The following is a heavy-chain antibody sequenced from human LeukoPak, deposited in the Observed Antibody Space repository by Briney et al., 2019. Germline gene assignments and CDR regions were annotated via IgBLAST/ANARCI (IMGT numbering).Heavy chain of an antibody. CDR2: IIPVYGTP. D-gene: IGHD3-22*01. Sequence: GASVKVSCKASGGPFSRLAFSWVRQAPGQGLEWMGGIIPVYGTPNYAQSFQGRVTITTDDSTSTGYMELSSLTSEDTAIYYCARDSSGYPVGYFERWGQGTLVTVSS. V-gene: IGHV1-69*05. CDR3: ARDSSGYPVGYFER. J-gene: IGHJ1*01. CDR1: GGPFSRLA.